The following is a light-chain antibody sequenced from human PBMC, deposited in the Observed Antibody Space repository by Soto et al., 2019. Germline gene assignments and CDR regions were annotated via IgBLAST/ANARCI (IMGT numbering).Light chain of an antibody. J-gene: IGKJ3*01. Sequence: DIVMTQSPLSLSVTPGEPASISCRSNQSLLHTNTYNYLDWYLQKPGRSPQLLIYLVSNRASGVPDRVSGRGSGTDFTLKISRVEAEDVGIYYCMQSLQTPTFGPGTKVDIK. CDR3: MQSLQTPT. CDR1: QSLLHTNTYNY. CDR2: LVS. V-gene: IGKV2-28*01.